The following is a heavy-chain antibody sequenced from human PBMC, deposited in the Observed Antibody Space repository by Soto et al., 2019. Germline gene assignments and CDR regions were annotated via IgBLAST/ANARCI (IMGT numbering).Heavy chain of an antibody. J-gene: IGHJ5*02. CDR2: ISGSGGST. D-gene: IGHD2-2*01. Sequence: QPGGSLRLSCAASGFTFSSYAMSWVRQAPGKGLEWVSAISGSGGSTYYADSVKGRFTISRDNAKNSLYLQMNSLRAEDTAVYYCAREGVPAAAKVSAWFDPWGQGTLVTAPQ. V-gene: IGHV3-23*01. CDR3: AREGVPAAAKVSAWFDP. CDR1: GFTFSSYA.